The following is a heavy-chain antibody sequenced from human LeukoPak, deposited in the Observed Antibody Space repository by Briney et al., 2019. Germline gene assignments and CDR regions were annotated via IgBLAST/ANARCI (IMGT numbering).Heavy chain of an antibody. CDR1: GGSIITRSYF. CDR3: AKGGLRDGYSYAS. Sequence: PSETLSLTCTVSGGSIITRSYFWGWIRQAPGKGLEWIGSIADSGSTYYNPSLKTRVTMSVDTSKKQFSLRLSSVTAADTAVYYCAKGGLRDGYSYASWGQGTLITVSS. J-gene: IGHJ5*02. V-gene: IGHV4-39*01. CDR2: IADSGST. D-gene: IGHD5-24*01.